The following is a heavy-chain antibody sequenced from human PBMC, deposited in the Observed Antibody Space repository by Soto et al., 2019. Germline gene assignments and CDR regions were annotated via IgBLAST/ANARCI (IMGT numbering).Heavy chain of an antibody. Sequence: QVQLQESGPGLVKPSETLSLTCTVSGGSISRYYWSWIRQPAGKGLEWIGRIYTSGSTNYNPSLKRGVTMSVDTSKNQFSLKLSSVTAADTAVYYCARDRPPPRGDYLDYWGQGTLVTVSS. CDR3: ARDRPPPRGDYLDY. CDR1: GGSISRYY. J-gene: IGHJ4*02. D-gene: IGHD4-17*01. CDR2: IYTSGST. V-gene: IGHV4-4*07.